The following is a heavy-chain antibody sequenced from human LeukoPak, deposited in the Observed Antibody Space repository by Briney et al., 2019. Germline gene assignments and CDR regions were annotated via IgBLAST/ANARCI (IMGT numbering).Heavy chain of an antibody. V-gene: IGHV4-4*07. D-gene: IGHD6-19*01. Sequence: PSETLSLTCTVSGGSISSYYWSWIRQPAGKGLEWIGHIYTSGSTNYNPSLKSRVTMSVDPSKNQFSLKVNSVTAADTAVYYCARNGYSSGWYDFWFDPWGQGTLVTVSS. CDR2: IYTSGST. CDR3: ARNGYSSGWYDFWFDP. J-gene: IGHJ5*02. CDR1: GGSISSYY.